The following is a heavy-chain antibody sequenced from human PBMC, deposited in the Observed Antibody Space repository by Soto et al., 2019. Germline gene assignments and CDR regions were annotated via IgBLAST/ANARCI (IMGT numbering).Heavy chain of an antibody. J-gene: IGHJ6*02. CDR2: ISGSGGST. CDR3: AKSIAAAGTIYGMDV. Sequence: GGSLRLSCAASGFTFSSYAMSWVRQAPGKGREWVSAISGSGGSTYYADSVKGRFTISRDNSKNTLYLQMNSLRAEDTAVYYCAKSIAAAGTIYGMDVWGQGTTVTVSS. CDR1: GFTFSSYA. V-gene: IGHV3-23*01. D-gene: IGHD6-13*01.